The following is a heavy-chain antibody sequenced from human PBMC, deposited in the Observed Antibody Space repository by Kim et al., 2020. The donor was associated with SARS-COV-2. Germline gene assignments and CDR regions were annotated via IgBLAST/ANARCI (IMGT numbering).Heavy chain of an antibody. J-gene: IGHJ4*02. D-gene: IGHD6-13*01. Sequence: GGSLRLSCAASGFTFSDYYMSWIRQAPGKGLEWVSYISSSGSTIYYADSVKGRFTISRDNAKNSLYLQMNSLRAEDTAVYYCAKVAAAVIFDYWGQGTLVTVSS. V-gene: IGHV3-11*04. CDR3: AKVAAAVIFDY. CDR2: ISSSGSTI. CDR1: GFTFSDYY.